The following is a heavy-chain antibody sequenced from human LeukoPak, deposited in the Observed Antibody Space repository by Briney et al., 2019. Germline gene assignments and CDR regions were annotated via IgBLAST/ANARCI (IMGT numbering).Heavy chain of an antibody. J-gene: IGHJ5*02. V-gene: IGHV3-21*06. CDR2: VSFGSSYI. CDR3: ARASTEYAVTDGFDT. Sequence: GSLRLSCAASGFTFKDYTMNWVRQSPGKGLQWVSYVSFGSSYISYADSLKGRFTISRDDAKSSVYLEMTSLRTDDTAVYYCARASTEYAVTDGFDTWGPGTLVTVSS. D-gene: IGHD4-17*01. CDR1: GFTFKDYT.